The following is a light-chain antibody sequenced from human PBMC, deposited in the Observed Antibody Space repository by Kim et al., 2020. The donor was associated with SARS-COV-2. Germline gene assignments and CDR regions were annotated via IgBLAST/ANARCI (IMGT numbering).Light chain of an antibody. Sequence: ELTQPPSASGTPGQRVTISCSGSSSNIGSNNVVWYQQFPGAAPNVLIHSNNQRPSGIPDRFSGSRSGTSASLAISGLRSEDEADYYCATWDDRLSGRGVFGGGTQLTVL. CDR2: SNN. V-gene: IGLV1-47*02. CDR1: SSNIGSNN. CDR3: ATWDDRLSGRGV. J-gene: IGLJ3*02.